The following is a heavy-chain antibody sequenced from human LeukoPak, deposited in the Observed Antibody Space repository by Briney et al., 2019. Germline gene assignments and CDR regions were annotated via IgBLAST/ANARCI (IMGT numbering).Heavy chain of an antibody. CDR2: INPNSGGT. J-gene: IGHJ4*02. Sequence: GASVKVSCKASGYTFTVYYMHWVRQAPGQGLEWMGRINPNSGGTNYAQKFQGRVTMTRDTSISTAYMELSRLRSDDTAVYYCARDLPLIAVAGTSLSNDYWGQGTLVTVSS. CDR1: GYTFTVYY. V-gene: IGHV1-2*06. D-gene: IGHD6-19*01. CDR3: ARDLPLIAVAGTSLSNDY.